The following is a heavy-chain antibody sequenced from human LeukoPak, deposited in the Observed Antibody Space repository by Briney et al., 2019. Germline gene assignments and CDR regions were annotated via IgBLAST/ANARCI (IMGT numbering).Heavy chain of an antibody. CDR2: IYNGGTT. Sequence: GGSLRLSCAASGVTSNYMTWVRQAAGKGLEWVSVIYNGGTTYYADSVKGRVTISRDNSKSTLFVYLQMNSLRTDHTALYYCAGGGEAARSLVYWGQGALVTVSS. CDR1: GVTSNY. J-gene: IGHJ4*02. CDR3: AGGGEAARSLVY. D-gene: IGHD6-6*01. V-gene: IGHV3-66*02.